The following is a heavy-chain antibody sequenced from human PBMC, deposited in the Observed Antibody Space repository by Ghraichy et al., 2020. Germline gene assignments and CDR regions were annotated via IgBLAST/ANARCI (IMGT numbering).Heavy chain of an antibody. J-gene: IGHJ6*02. CDR2: IIPIFGTA. CDR1: GGTFSSYA. D-gene: IGHD1-26*01. V-gene: IGHV1-69*13. Sequence: SVKVSCKASGGTFSSYAISWVRQAPGQGLEWMGGIIPIFGTANYAQKFQGRVTITADESTSTAYMELSSLRSEDTAVYYCARDWGSGSYYYYYYYGMDVWGQGTTVTVSS. CDR3: ARDWGSGSYYYYYYYGMDV.